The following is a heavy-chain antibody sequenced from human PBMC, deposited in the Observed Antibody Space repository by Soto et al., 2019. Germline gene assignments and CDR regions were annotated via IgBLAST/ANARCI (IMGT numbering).Heavy chain of an antibody. CDR2: IWYDGDNK. J-gene: IGHJ4*01. V-gene: IGHV3-33*01. CDR1: GFTFINYG. Sequence: QVQLVESGGGVVQPGRSLRLSCAASGFTFINYGMHWVRQAPGKGLEWVALIWYDGDNKYYADSVKDRFTISRDDTKKTIYLKMNSLSVDDTAVYFCARHNWNDVYFDYWGQGTLVTVSS. D-gene: IGHD1-1*01. CDR3: ARHNWNDVYFDY.